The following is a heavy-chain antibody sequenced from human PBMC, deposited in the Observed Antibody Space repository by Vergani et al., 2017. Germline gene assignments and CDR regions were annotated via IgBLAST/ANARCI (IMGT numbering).Heavy chain of an antibody. Sequence: QVQLQQWGAGLLNSSETLSLTCAVYGESFSGYYWSWIRQPPGKGLEWIGEINHSGSTNYNPSLKSRVTMSVDASKNQFSLNLTSVTAADTAVYYCARGGRCYYYYCMDVWGEGTMVTVSS. CDR1: GESFSGYY. D-gene: IGHD5-24*01. CDR2: INHSGST. J-gene: IGHJ6*03. CDR3: ARGGRCYYYYCMDV. V-gene: IGHV4-34*01.